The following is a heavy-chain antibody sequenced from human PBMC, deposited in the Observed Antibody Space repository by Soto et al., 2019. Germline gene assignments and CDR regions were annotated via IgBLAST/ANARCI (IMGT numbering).Heavy chain of an antibody. J-gene: IGHJ5*02. CDR1: GGSFSGYY. CDR3: TREYNYGHNWFDP. Sequence: PSETLSLTCAVYGGSFSGYYWSWIRQPPGKGLEWIGSIYYSGSTNYNPSLKSRVTISVDTSKNQFSLELRSVTPADTAVYYCTREYNYGHNWFDPWGQGTLVTVSS. D-gene: IGHD3-10*01. V-gene: IGHV4-59*01. CDR2: IYYSGST.